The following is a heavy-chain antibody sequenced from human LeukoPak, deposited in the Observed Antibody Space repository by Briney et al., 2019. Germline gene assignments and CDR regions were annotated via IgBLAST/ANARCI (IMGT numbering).Heavy chain of an antibody. CDR1: GGSIANYY. CDR2: MYISGSF. Sequence: PSETLSLMCTVSGGSIANYYWSWIRQSAGKGLEWIGRMYISGSFNYNPSLKSRVTISIDTSKNQISLKVNSVTAADTAVYYCARDGKLDWYFDLWGRGTLVTVSS. D-gene: IGHD1-1*01. V-gene: IGHV4-4*07. J-gene: IGHJ2*01. CDR3: ARDGKLDWYFDL.